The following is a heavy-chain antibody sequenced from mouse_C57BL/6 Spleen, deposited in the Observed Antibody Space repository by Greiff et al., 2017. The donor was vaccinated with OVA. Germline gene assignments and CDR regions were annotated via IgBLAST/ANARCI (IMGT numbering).Heavy chain of an antibody. CDR1: GYTFTSYW. CDR2: IYPGSGST. D-gene: IGHD1-1*01. CDR3: ARSGIYYYGSSYVRNAMDY. J-gene: IGHJ4*01. Sequence: QVQLQQPGAELVKPGASVKMSCKASGYTFTSYWITWVKQRPGQGLEWIGDIYPGSGSTNYNEKFKSKATLTVDTSSSTAYMQLSSLTSEDSAVYYCARSGIYYYGSSYVRNAMDYWGQGTSVTVSS. V-gene: IGHV1-55*01.